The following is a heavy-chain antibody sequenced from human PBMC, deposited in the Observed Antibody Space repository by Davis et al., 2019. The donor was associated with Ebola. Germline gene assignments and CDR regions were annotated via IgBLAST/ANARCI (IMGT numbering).Heavy chain of an antibody. CDR2: INPSGGST. Sequence: AASVKVSCKASGYTFTSYGISWVRQAPGQGLEWMGIINPSGGSTSYAQKFQGRVTMTRDTSTSTVYMELSSLRSEDTAVYYCAREEIVVVIRGDYYYYGMDVWGQGTTVTVSS. D-gene: IGHD3-22*01. CDR3: AREEIVVVIRGDYYYYGMDV. V-gene: IGHV1-46*03. J-gene: IGHJ6*02. CDR1: GYTFTSYG.